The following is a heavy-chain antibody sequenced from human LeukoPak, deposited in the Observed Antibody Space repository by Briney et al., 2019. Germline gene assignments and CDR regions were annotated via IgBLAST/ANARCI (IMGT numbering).Heavy chain of an antibody. CDR1: GGSISSYY. CDR3: ARGNNYDFWSGLPL. V-gene: IGHV4-59*01. J-gene: IGHJ4*02. Sequence: KPSETLSLTCTVSGGSISSYYWSWIRQPPGKGLEWIGYIYYSGSTNYNPSLKSRATISVDTSKNQFSLKLSSVTAADTAVYYCARGNNYDFWSGLPLWGQGTLVTVSS. CDR2: IYYSGST. D-gene: IGHD3-3*01.